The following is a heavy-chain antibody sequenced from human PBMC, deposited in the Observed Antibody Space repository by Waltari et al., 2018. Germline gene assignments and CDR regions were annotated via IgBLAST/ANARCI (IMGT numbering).Heavy chain of an antibody. J-gene: IGHJ5*02. CDR2: INHSGSS. Sequence: QVQLQQWGAGLLKPSETLSLTCAVYGGSFSGYYWSWIRQPPGKGLEWIGEINHSGSSNYNPSLKSRVNISVDTSKNQFSLKLSSVTAADTAVYYCARGTSVVVVAATPRRVWFDPWGQGTLVTVSS. CDR1: GGSFSGYY. V-gene: IGHV4-34*01. D-gene: IGHD2-15*01. CDR3: ARGTSVVVVAATPRRVWFDP.